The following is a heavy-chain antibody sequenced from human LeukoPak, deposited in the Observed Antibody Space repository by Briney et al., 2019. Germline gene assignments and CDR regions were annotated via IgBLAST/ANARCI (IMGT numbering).Heavy chain of an antibody. CDR3: VRDGGVSGYDLLDY. CDR2: IKQDGSEE. Sequence: GGSLRLSCAASGITFSSYWMSWVRQAPGKGLEWVANIKQDGSEEYYVDSVEGRFTISRDNAKNSLYLQMNSLRAEDTAVYYCVRDGGVSGYDLLDYWGRGTLVTVSS. V-gene: IGHV3-7*01. D-gene: IGHD5-12*01. CDR1: GITFSSYW. J-gene: IGHJ4*02.